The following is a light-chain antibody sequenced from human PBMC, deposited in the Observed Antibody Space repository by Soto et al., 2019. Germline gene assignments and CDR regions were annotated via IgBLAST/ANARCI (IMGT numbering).Light chain of an antibody. J-gene: IGLJ1*01. V-gene: IGLV2-14*01. CDR3: CSFTSSTTYV. CDR2: EVS. Sequence: QSALTQPASVSGSPGQSVTISCTGTSSDVGGYNYVSWYQQHPGKAPKLMISEVSNRPSGVSNRFSGSKSGNTASLTSSGLQAEDEADYYCCSFTSSTTYVFGTGTKVTVL. CDR1: SSDVGGYNY.